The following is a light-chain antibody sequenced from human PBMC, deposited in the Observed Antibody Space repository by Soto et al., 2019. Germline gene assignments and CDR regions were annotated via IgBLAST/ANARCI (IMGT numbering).Light chain of an antibody. CDR2: DAS. CDR3: QQRSKWPYT. CDR1: QGVGSY. J-gene: IGKJ2*01. Sequence: EIVLTQSPATLSLSPGERATLSCRASQGVGSYLAWYQQKCGQAPRLLIYDASKRDTGIPARFSGSGSGTDFTLTISSLEPEDFAVYYCQQRSKWPYTFGQGMKLEIK. V-gene: IGKV3-11*01.